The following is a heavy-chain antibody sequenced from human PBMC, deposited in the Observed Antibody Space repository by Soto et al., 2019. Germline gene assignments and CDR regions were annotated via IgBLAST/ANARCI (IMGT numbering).Heavy chain of an antibody. J-gene: IGHJ6*02. CDR1: GFTFSSYA. V-gene: IGHV3-23*01. CDR3: AKGILTGYYYYYYGMDV. Sequence: GGSLRLSCAASGFTFSSYAMSWVRQAPGKGLEWVSAISGSGGSTYYADSVKGRFTISRDNSKNTLYRQMNSLRAEDTAVYYCAKGILTGYYYYYYGMDVWGQGTTVTVSS. D-gene: IGHD3-9*01. CDR2: ISGSGGST.